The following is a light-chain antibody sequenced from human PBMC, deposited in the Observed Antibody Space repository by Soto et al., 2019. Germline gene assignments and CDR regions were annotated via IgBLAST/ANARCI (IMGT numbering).Light chain of an antibody. J-gene: IGKJ2*01. Sequence: DIQMTQSPSTLSASVGDRVTITCRASQTISNWLAWYQQKPGQAPKLLIYDAYSLESGVPSRFSGSASGTEFPLTISSLQPDDFATYYCQQYNSYQYTFGQGTNLEI. CDR2: DAY. CDR3: QQYNSYQYT. V-gene: IGKV1-5*01. CDR1: QTISNW.